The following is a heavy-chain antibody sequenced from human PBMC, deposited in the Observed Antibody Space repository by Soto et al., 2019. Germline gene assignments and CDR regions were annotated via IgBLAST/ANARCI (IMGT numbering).Heavy chain of an antibody. CDR3: ARDWRGVPRESRVTNFDY. CDR2: IWYDGSNK. Sequence: GGSLRLSCAASGFTFSSYGMHWVRQAPGKGLEWVAVIWYDGSNKYYADSVKGRFTISRDNSKNTLYLQMNSLRAEDTAVYYCARDWRGVPRESRVTNFDYWGQGTLVTVSS. V-gene: IGHV3-33*01. CDR1: GFTFSSYG. D-gene: IGHD4-17*01. J-gene: IGHJ4*02.